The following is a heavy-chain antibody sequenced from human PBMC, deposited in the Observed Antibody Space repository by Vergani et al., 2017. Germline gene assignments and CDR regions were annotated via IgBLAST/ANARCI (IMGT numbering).Heavy chain of an antibody. CDR1: GGSISSYY. D-gene: IGHD3-16*01. CDR3: ARLGLLAFDI. V-gene: IGHV4-59*01. Sequence: HVQLQESGPGLVKPSETLSLTCTVSGGSISSYYWSWIRQPPGKGLEWIGYIYYSGSTNYNPSLKSRVTISVDTSKNQFSLKLSSVTAADTAVYYCARLGLLAFDIWGQGTMVTVSS. CDR2: IYYSGST. J-gene: IGHJ3*02.